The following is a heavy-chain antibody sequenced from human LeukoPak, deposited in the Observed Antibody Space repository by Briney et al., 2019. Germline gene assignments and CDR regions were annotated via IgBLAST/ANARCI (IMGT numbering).Heavy chain of an antibody. CDR1: GFTFSNAW. CDR3: TTFTWALRDY. J-gene: IGHJ4*02. V-gene: IGHV3-15*01. Sequence: PGGSLRLSCAASGFTFSNAWMSWVRQAPRKGLEWVGRIKSKVDGGTTDYAAPVKGRFTISRDESKNTLYLQMNRLKTEDTAVYYCTTFTWALRDYWGQGTLVTVSS. CDR2: IKSKVDGGTT. D-gene: IGHD1-26*01.